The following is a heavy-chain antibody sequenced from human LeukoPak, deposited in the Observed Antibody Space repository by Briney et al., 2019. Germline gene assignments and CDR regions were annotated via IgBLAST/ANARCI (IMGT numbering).Heavy chain of an antibody. D-gene: IGHD6-13*01. CDR2: IKQDGSEK. CDR1: GFTFSSYW. CDR3: ARIPSLSWQQPFDY. V-gene: IGHV3-7*01. Sequence: SGGSLRLSCAASGFTFSSYWMSWVRQAPGKGLEWVANIKQDGSEKYYVDSVKGRFTISRDNAKNSLYLQMNSLRAEDTAVYYCARIPSLSWQQPFDYWGQGTLVTVSS. J-gene: IGHJ4*02.